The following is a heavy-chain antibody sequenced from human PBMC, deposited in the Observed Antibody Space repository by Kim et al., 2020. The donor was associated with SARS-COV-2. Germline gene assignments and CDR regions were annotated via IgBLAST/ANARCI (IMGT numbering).Heavy chain of an antibody. V-gene: IGHV4-34*01. CDR3: ATTSRCSSTSCYKTFDY. Sequence: KSRVTISIDTSKNQFSLKLSSVTAADTAVYYCATTSRCSSTSCYKTFDYWGQGTLVTVSA. D-gene: IGHD2-2*02. J-gene: IGHJ4*02.